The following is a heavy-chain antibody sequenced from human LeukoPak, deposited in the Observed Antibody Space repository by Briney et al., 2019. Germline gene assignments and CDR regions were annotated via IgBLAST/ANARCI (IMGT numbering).Heavy chain of an antibody. Sequence: PSETLSLTCAVYGGSFSGYYWSWIRQPPGKGLEWIGEINHSGSTNYNPSLKSRVTISVDTSKNQFSLKLSSVTAADTAVYYCARRSQYYDFWSGYWPDGMDVWGQGTTVTVSS. D-gene: IGHD3-3*01. V-gene: IGHV4-34*01. CDR3: ARRSQYYDFWSGYWPDGMDV. CDR2: INHSGST. J-gene: IGHJ6*02. CDR1: GGSFSGYY.